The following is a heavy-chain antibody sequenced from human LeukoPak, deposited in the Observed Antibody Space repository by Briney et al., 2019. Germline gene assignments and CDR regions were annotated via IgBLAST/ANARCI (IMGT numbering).Heavy chain of an antibody. V-gene: IGHV4-34*01. Sequence: KPSETLSLTCAVYGGSFSGYYWSWIRQPPGKGLEWIGEINHSGSANYNPSLKSRVTISVDTSKNQFSLKLSSVTAADTAVYYCARGRWSRGAFDIWGQGTMVTVSS. CDR2: INHSGSA. D-gene: IGHD4-23*01. CDR3: ARGRWSRGAFDI. J-gene: IGHJ3*02. CDR1: GGSFSGYY.